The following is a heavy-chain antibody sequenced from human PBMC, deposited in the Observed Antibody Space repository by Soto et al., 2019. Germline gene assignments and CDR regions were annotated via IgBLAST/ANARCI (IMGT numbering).Heavy chain of an antibody. J-gene: IGHJ6*03. CDR2: IYPGDSDT. Sequence: PGESLKISCKGSGYSFTSYWIGWVRQMPGKGLEWMGMIYPGDSDTRYSPSLQGQVTISVDKSISTAYLQWSSLKAPDTAMYYCARHRATEYYYYYMDVWGKGTTVTVSS. CDR1: GYSFTSYW. CDR3: ARHRATEYYYYYMDV. D-gene: IGHD4-4*01. V-gene: IGHV5-51*01.